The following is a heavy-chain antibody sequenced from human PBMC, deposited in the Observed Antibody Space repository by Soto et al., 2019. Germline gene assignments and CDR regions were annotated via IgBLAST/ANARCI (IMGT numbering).Heavy chain of an antibody. J-gene: IGHJ4*02. CDR3: ASGFSSYCDQ. CDR1: GYPFIYYD. D-gene: IGHD6-13*01. CDR2: MNPNTGNT. V-gene: IGHV1-8*01. Sequence: ASVKVSCTASGYPFIYYDINWVRHAAGQGLEWMGWMNPNTGNTAYAQKFQGRLTLTRDTSINTAYMELKGLTSEDTAVYYCASGFSSYCDQWAQGTPVTLAS.